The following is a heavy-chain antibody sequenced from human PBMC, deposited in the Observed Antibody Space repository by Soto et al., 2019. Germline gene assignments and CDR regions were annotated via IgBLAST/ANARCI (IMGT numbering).Heavy chain of an antibody. CDR1: GFTFSSYS. CDR3: ARDTHEGCSGGSCYYMDV. Sequence: GGSLRLSCAASGFTFSSYSMNWVRQAPGKGLEWVSSISSSSSYIYYADSVKGRFTISRDNAKNSLYLQMNSLRAEDTAVYYCARDTHEGCSGGSCYYMDVWGKGTTVTVSS. D-gene: IGHD2-15*01. CDR2: ISSSSSYI. V-gene: IGHV3-21*01. J-gene: IGHJ6*03.